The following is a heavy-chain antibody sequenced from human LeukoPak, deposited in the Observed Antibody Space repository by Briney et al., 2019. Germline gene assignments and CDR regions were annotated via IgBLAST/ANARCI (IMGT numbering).Heavy chain of an antibody. J-gene: IGHJ4*02. Sequence: GASVKVSCKASGYTFTSYYMHWVRQAPGQGLEWMGVINPSGGSTNYAQKFQGRVTMTRDTSTSTVYMELRSLRSEDTAVYSCARGVYNYGNFDFWGQGTLVTVSS. CDR1: GYTFTSYY. CDR3: ARGVYNYGNFDF. V-gene: IGHV1-46*01. D-gene: IGHD5-18*01. CDR2: INPSGGST.